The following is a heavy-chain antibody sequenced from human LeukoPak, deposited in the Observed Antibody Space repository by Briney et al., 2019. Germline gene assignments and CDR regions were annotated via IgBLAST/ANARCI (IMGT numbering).Heavy chain of an antibody. CDR2: IIPIFGTA. CDR1: GGTFSSYA. V-gene: IGHV1-69*05. J-gene: IGHJ5*02. CDR3: AITYSGSYLSPFDP. Sequence: SVKVSCKASGGTFSSYAISWVRQAPGQGPEWMGRIIPIFGTANYAQKFQGRVTITTDESTSTAYMELSSLRSEDTAVYYCAITYSGSYLSPFDPWGQGTLVTVSS. D-gene: IGHD1-26*01.